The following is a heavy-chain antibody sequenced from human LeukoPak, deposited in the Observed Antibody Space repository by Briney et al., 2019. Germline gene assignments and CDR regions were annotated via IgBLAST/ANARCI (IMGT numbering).Heavy chain of an antibody. CDR3: ARATIITTASYFYY. J-gene: IGHJ4*02. CDR1: GFTFSSYE. CDR2: ISSSGSTI. V-gene: IGHV3-48*03. Sequence: GGSLRLSCAASGFTFSSYEMNWVRQAPGKGLEWVSYISSSGSTIYYADSVKGRSTTTRDNAKNSLYLQMNSLRAEDTAVYYCARATIITTASYFYYWGQGTPVTVSS. D-gene: IGHD3-22*01.